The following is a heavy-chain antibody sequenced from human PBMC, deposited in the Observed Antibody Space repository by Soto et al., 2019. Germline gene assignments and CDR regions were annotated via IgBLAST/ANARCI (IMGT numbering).Heavy chain of an antibody. D-gene: IGHD1-7*01. CDR3: AKDYVGTIPDAFDL. V-gene: IGHV3-23*01. CDR1: GFIFSNYV. J-gene: IGHJ3*01. CDR2: ISSSGDRS. Sequence: GGSLRLSCAASGFIFSNYVMTWVRQAPGKGLEGVSAISSSGDRSFYGDSVEGRFTISRDNSKNTLYLQMHSLRAEDTAVYYCAKDYVGTIPDAFDLWGQGTMVTVSS.